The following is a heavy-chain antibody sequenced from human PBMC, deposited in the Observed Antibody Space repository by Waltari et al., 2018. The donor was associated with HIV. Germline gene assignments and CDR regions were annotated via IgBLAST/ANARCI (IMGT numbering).Heavy chain of an antibody. V-gene: IGHV4-39*01. Sequence: QLQLQESGPGLVKPSETLSLTCTVSGGSISSSSYYWGWIRQPPGKGLEWIGSIYYSGSTYYNPSLKSRVTISVDTSKNQLSLKLSSVTTADTAVYYCARRGYYYDSSGYYPYDYWGQGTLVTVSS. CDR1: GGSISSSSYY. CDR3: ARRGYYYDSSGYYPYDY. D-gene: IGHD3-22*01. J-gene: IGHJ4*02. CDR2: IYYSGST.